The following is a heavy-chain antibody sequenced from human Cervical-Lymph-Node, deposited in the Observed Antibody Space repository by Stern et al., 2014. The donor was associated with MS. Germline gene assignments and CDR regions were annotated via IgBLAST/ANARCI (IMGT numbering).Heavy chain of an antibody. J-gene: IGHJ4*02. CDR3: ARQTTAWASDV. Sequence: VQLGQSGAELIRPGESLKISCKGSGYKFSIYWIAWVRQMPGKGLEWMGIIYPGDSKTRNSPSFQGQVTMSADKSTSTAYLQWSSLNASDTAMYFCARQTTAWASDVWGQGTLVTVSS. D-gene: IGHD1-14*01. CDR1: GYKFSIYW. V-gene: IGHV5-51*01. CDR2: IYPGDSKT.